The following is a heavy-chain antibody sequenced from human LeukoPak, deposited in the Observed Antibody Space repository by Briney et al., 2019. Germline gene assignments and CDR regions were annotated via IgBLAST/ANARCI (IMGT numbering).Heavy chain of an antibody. CDR3: ARDGHGYDILTGYYYYGMDV. J-gene: IGHJ6*02. D-gene: IGHD3-9*01. V-gene: IGHV4-31*03. Sequence: SETLSLTCIVSGGSISSGGYYWSWIRQHPGKGLEWIGYIYYSGSIYYNPSVKSRVTISVDTSKNQFSLKLSSVTAADTAVYYCARDGHGYDILTGYYYYGMDVWGQGTTVTVSS. CDR1: GGSISSGGYY. CDR2: IYYSGSI.